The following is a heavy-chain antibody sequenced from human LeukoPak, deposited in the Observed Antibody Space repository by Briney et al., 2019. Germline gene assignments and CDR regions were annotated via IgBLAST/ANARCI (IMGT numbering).Heavy chain of an antibody. CDR3: AKDRGFSGSYCDY. CDR1: GFTFDDYA. CDR2: ISWNSGSI. J-gene: IGHJ4*02. V-gene: IGHV3-9*01. Sequence: PGGSLRLSCAASGFTFDDYAMHWVRQAPGKGLEWVSGISWNSGSIGYADSVKGRFTISRDNAKNSLYLQMNSLRAEDTALYYCAKDRGFSGSYCDYWGQGTLVTVSS. D-gene: IGHD1-26*01.